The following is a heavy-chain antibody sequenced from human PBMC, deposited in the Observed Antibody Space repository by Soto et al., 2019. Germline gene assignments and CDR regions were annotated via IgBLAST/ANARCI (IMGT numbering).Heavy chain of an antibody. D-gene: IGHD1-26*01. CDR1: GGSFSGYY. CDR3: ARDAVSYDHTYYFDY. CDR2: INHSGST. V-gene: IGHV4-34*01. J-gene: IGHJ4*02. Sequence: SETLSLTCAVYGGSFSGYYWSWIRQPPGKGLEWIGEINHSGSTNYNPSLKSRVTISVDTSKNQFSLKLSSVTAADTAVYYCARDAVSYDHTYYFDYWGQGTLVTVSS.